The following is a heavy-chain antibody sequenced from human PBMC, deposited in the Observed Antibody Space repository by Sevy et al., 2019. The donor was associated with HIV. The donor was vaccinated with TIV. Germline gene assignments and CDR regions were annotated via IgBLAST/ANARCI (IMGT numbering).Heavy chain of an antibody. CDR2: ISYDGSNK. D-gene: IGHD4-17*01. Sequence: GGSLRLSCAASGFTFSSDGMHWVHQAPGKGLEWVAVISYDGSNKYYADSVKGRFTISRDNSKNTLYLQMNSLRAEDTAVYYCAKDRIDGVYEWGENYFDYWGQGTLVTVSS. CDR3: AKDRIDGVYEWGENYFDY. J-gene: IGHJ4*02. CDR1: GFTFSSDG. V-gene: IGHV3-30*18.